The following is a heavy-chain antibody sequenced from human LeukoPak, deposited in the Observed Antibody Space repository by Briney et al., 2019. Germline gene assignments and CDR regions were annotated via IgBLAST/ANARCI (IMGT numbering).Heavy chain of an antibody. Sequence: PGRSLRLSCAASGFTFSSYSMNWVRQAPGKGLEWVSYISSSSSTISYADSVKGRFTISRDNAKNSLYLQMNSLRAEDRAVYYCARDLPVYYSPNNWFDPWGQGTLVTVSS. V-gene: IGHV3-48*01. CDR1: GFTFSSYS. CDR3: ARDLPVYYSPNNWFDP. D-gene: IGHD1-26*01. J-gene: IGHJ5*02. CDR2: ISSSSSTI.